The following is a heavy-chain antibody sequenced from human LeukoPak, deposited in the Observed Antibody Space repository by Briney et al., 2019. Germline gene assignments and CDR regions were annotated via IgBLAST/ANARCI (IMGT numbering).Heavy chain of an antibody. CDR2: IGAYNGNT. V-gene: IGHV1-18*01. D-gene: IGHD3-22*01. Sequence: EASVKVSCKASGYTFTSYGISWVRQAPGQGLEWMGWIGAYNGNTNYAQKLQGRVTMTTDTSTSTAYMELRSLRSDDTAVYYCARDPPQDYYDSSGYYPDAFDIWGQGTMVTVSS. J-gene: IGHJ3*02. CDR1: GYTFTSYG. CDR3: ARDPPQDYYDSSGYYPDAFDI.